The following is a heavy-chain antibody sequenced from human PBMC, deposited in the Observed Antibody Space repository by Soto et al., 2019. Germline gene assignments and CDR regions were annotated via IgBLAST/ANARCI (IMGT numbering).Heavy chain of an antibody. CDR2: IFPIDSDT. CDR1: GYTFTINW. Sequence: GESLKIACKSSGYTFTINWIGWVLQMPGKGLEWMGIIFPIDSDTRYSPSSQGQVTISADNSISTAYLQWSSLKASDTAIYYCATPGGRDFNAFDVWGQGTMVTVSS. D-gene: IGHD2-21*02. CDR3: ATPGGRDFNAFDV. J-gene: IGHJ3*01. V-gene: IGHV5-51*01.